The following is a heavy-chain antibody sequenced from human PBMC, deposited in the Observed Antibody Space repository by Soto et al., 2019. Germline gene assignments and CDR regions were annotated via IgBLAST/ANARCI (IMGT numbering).Heavy chain of an antibody. CDR2: ISSGSTYI. Sequence: GGSLRRSLAASGFPFREYKLDLGRQASGKGLEWVSYISSGSTYIYYAGSVKGRFTISRDNAKNSLYLQMNSLRAEDTAVYYCARDQPILVGPRMDVWGQGTTVTVSS. D-gene: IGHD1-26*01. J-gene: IGHJ6*02. V-gene: IGHV3-21*01. CDR1: GFPFREYK. CDR3: ARDQPILVGPRMDV.